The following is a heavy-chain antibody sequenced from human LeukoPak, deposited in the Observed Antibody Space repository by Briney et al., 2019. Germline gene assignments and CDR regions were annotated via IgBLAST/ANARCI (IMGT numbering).Heavy chain of an antibody. J-gene: IGHJ4*02. CDR2: INWDGGST. D-gene: IGHD3-22*01. V-gene: IGHV3-43D*03. CDR3: AKDSRSDSSYLDY. Sequence: GGSLRLSCAASGFTFDDYAMHWVRQPPGKGLQWVSLINWDGGSTYYADSVKGRFTISRDNSKNSLYLQLNSLRVEDTAWYFCAKDSRSDSSYLDYWGQGTLVTVSS. CDR1: GFTFDDYA.